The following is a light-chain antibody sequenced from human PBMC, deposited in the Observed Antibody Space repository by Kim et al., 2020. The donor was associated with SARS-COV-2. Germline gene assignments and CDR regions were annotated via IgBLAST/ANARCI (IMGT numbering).Light chain of an antibody. CDR3: SSYAGSNNLV. CDR1: NSDVGGYSY. J-gene: IGLJ2*01. Sequence: GQSVTISCSGTNSDVGGYSYVSWYQQRPGKAPKLLIYEDSKRPPGVPDRFSGSKSGNTASLTVSGLQAEDEADYYCSSYAGSNNLVFGGGTQLTVL. V-gene: IGLV2-8*01. CDR2: EDS.